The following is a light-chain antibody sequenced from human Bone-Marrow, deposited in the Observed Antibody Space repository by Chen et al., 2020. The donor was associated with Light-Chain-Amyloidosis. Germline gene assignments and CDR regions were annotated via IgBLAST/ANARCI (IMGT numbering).Light chain of an antibody. J-gene: IGLJ2*01. CDR3: QSADSSGTYEVI. CDR2: RDT. Sequence: YELPQPPSVSVSPGTTARITCSGDDLPTKYAYWYQQKPGQAPVLVIHRDTERPSGISERFSGSSSGTTATLTISGVQAEDEADYHCQSADSSGTYEVIFGGGTKLTIL. V-gene: IGLV3-25*03. CDR1: DLPTKY.